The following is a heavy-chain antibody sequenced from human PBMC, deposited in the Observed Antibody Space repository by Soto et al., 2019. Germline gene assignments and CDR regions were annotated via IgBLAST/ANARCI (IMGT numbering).Heavy chain of an antibody. J-gene: IGHJ5*02. CDR2: ISYSGST. V-gene: IGHV4-30-4*01. Sequence: SETLSLTCTVSAGSISSDYSYWTWIRQPPGKAPEWIGYISYSGSTVYNPSLKSRVIISADTSEKQFSLKVTSVTAADTAVYYCAREKTASLSSGNYLFDPWGQGTLVTVSS. CDR1: AGSISSDYSY. CDR3: AREKTASLSSGNYLFDP. D-gene: IGHD1-7*01.